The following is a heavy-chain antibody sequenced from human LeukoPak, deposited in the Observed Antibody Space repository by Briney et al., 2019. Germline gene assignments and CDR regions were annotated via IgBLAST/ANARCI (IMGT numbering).Heavy chain of an antibody. CDR1: GYTFTGYH. Sequence: ASVKVSCKASGYTFTGYHMHWVRQAPGQGLEYMGWINPKSGSTDYAQEFQGRVTMTRDTSISTAYMELSRLRSDDTAVYYCATSSLIYGDYEAFDIWGHGTVVTVSS. J-gene: IGHJ3*02. V-gene: IGHV1-2*02. CDR3: ATSSLIYGDYEAFDI. D-gene: IGHD4-17*01. CDR2: INPKSGST.